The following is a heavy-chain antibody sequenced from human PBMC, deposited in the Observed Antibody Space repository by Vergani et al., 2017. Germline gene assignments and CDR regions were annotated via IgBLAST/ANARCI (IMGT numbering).Heavy chain of an antibody. J-gene: IGHJ5*02. CDR1: GDTFSNYA. Sequence: QVQLLQSGAAVRKPGSSVTVSCKASGDTFSNYAITWVRQAPGQGIQWMGRMIPTFDSKNNATRFQGRVTLTADASARTAYMELTSLTSEDTAVYFCARGASYFDSGGYADTWGQGTLVTVS. D-gene: IGHD3-22*01. CDR3: ARGASYFDSGGYADT. CDR2: MIPTFDSK. V-gene: IGHV1-69*13.